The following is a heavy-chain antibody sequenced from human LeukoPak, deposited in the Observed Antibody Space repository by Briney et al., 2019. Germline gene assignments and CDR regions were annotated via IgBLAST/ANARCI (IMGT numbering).Heavy chain of an antibody. Sequence: GGSLRLSCAASGFNLRDYWMHWVRQAPGKGLVWVSRLGTDGTYTNYADSVKGRFTISRDTAKNTLYLQMDSLRAEDTAFYYCVRDPSNSGNWFDLWGQGTLVTVSS. V-gene: IGHV3-74*01. D-gene: IGHD4-11*01. CDR3: VRDPSNSGNWFDL. CDR1: GFNLRDYW. CDR2: LGTDGTYT. J-gene: IGHJ5*02.